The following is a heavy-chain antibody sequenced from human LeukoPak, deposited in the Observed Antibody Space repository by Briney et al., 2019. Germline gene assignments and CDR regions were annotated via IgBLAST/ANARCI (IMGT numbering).Heavy chain of an antibody. V-gene: IGHV4-59*01. Sequence: IRQXXXXGLEXIGYIYYNGDTNYNPSLKSRVIISIDTSSNQFSLRLNSMTAADTAVYYCARVLRAASWRSYDYWGQGSLVTVSS. D-gene: IGHD5-18*01. CDR3: ARVLRAASWRSYDY. J-gene: IGHJ4*02. CDR2: IYYNGDT.